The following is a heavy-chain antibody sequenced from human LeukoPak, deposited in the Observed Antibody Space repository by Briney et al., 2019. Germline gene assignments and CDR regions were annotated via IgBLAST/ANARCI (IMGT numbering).Heavy chain of an antibody. Sequence: SETLSLTCAVYGGSFSGYYWSWIRQPPGKGLEWIGEINHSGSTNYNPSLKSRVTISVDTSKDQFSLKLSSVTAADTAVYYCARARYYYDSSAPLWYWGQGTLVTVSS. D-gene: IGHD3-22*01. CDR3: ARARYYYDSSAPLWY. J-gene: IGHJ4*02. CDR1: GGSFSGYY. CDR2: INHSGST. V-gene: IGHV4-34*01.